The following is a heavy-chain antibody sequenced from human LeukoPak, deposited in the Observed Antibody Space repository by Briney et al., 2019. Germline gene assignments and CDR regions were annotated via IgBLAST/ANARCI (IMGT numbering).Heavy chain of an antibody. Sequence: GGSLRLSCAASGFTFSSYGMHWVRQAPGKGLEWVAVISYDGSNKYYADSVKGRFTISRDNSKNTLYLQMNSRRAEDTAVYYCAKDRQQLSYTFDPWGQGTLVTVSS. D-gene: IGHD6-13*01. CDR1: GFTFSSYG. V-gene: IGHV3-30*18. CDR3: AKDRQQLSYTFDP. CDR2: ISYDGSNK. J-gene: IGHJ5*02.